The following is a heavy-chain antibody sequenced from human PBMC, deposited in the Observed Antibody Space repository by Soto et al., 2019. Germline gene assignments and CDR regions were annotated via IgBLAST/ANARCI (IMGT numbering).Heavy chain of an antibody. D-gene: IGHD1-26*01. V-gene: IGHV3-73*01. Sequence: PGGSLRLSCAASGFTFSGSAMHWVRQASGKGLEWVGRIRSKANSYATAYAASVKGRFTISRDDSKNTAYLQMNSLKTEETAVYYCSRQRGGGSYYRYGMAVWGQGTTVTVSS. CDR3: SRQRGGGSYYRYGMAV. CDR1: GFTFSGSA. CDR2: IRSKANSYAT. J-gene: IGHJ6*02.